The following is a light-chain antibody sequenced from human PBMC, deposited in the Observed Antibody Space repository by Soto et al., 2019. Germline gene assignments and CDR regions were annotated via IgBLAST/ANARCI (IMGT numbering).Light chain of an antibody. CDR2: GAS. CDR3: QEANSSPPT. V-gene: IGKV1-12*01. CDR1: QDIRNW. J-gene: IGKJ4*01. Sequence: DIQMTQSPSSVSASVGDRVTITCRASQDIRNWLAGYQQKPGKAPNLLIYGASNMKSGVPSRFSRRESAANVTLPSTSLEPEAVTTCFCQEANSSPPTFGDGTKVQIK.